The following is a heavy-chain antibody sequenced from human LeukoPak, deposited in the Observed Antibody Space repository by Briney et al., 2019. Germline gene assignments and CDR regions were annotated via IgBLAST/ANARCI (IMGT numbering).Heavy chain of an antibody. D-gene: IGHD6-19*01. J-gene: IGHJ4*02. CDR2: ISSSSSYI. CDR3: ASPRRSSGWYAHDY. V-gene: IGHV3-21*01. CDR1: GFTFSSYS. Sequence: PGGSLRLSCAASGFTFSSYSMNWVRQAPGKGLEWVSPISSSSSYIYYADSVKGRFTISRDNAKNSLYLQMNSLRAEDTAVYYCASPRRSSGWYAHDYWGQGTLVTVSS.